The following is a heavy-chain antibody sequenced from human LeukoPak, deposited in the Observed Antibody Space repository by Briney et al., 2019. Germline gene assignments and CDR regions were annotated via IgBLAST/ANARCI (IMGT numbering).Heavy chain of an antibody. V-gene: IGHV4-34*01. CDR1: GGSFSGYY. D-gene: IGHD3-10*01. Sequence: TSETLSLTCAVYGGSFSGYYWSWIRQPPGKGLEWIGEINHSGSTNYNPSLKSRVTISVDTSKNQFSLKLSSVTAADTAVYYCARTIMIRGGNDYWGQGTLVTVSS. CDR3: ARTIMIRGGNDY. J-gene: IGHJ4*02. CDR2: INHSGST.